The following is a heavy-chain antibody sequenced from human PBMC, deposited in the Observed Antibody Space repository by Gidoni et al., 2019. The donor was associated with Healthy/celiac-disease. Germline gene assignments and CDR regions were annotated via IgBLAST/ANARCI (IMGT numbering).Heavy chain of an antibody. CDR1: GFTFSSYG. V-gene: IGHV3-30*02. CDR3: AKSQVVPAAIDY. CDR2: IRYDGSNK. D-gene: IGHD2-2*01. Sequence: QVQLVESVGGVVQPAGSLRLSCPASGFTFSSYGMHWVRQAPGTGLEWVAFIRYDGSNKYYADSVKGRFTISRDNSKNTLYLQMNSLRAEDTAVYYCAKSQVVPAAIDYWGQGTLVTVSS. J-gene: IGHJ4*02.